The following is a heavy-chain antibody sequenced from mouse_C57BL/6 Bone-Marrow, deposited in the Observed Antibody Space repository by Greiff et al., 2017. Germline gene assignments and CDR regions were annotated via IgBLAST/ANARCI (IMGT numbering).Heavy chain of an antibody. V-gene: IGHV1-26*01. Sequence: EVKLQQSGPELVKPGASVKISCKASGYTFTDYYMNWVKQSHGKSLEWIGDINPNNGGTSYNQKFKGKATLTVDKSSSTAYMELRSLTSEDSAVYYCARWGGNWDYWGQGTTLTVSS. CDR3: ARWGGNWDY. CDR2: INPNNGGT. D-gene: IGHD2-1*01. J-gene: IGHJ2*01. CDR1: GYTFTDYY.